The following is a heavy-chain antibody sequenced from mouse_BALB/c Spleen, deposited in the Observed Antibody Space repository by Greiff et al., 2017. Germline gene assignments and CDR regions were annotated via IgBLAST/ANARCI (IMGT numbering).Heavy chain of an antibody. V-gene: IGHV14-3*02. J-gene: IGHJ3*01. CDR3: ARTKFPITTATY. Sequence: QLKESGAELVKPGGSVKLSCTASGFKIKNTHMHRVEQRPEQGLGWIGRIEPANGNNKYDPKFQGKATITADTSSNTAYLQLSSLTSEDTAVYYCARTKFPITTATYWGQGTLVTVSA. CDR2: IEPANGNN. D-gene: IGHD1-2*01. CDR1: GFKIKNTH.